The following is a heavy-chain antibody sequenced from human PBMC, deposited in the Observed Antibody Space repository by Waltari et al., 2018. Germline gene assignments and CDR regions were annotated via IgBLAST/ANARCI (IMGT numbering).Heavy chain of an antibody. CDR1: GGSIRSGGYY. CDR3: ARNIAAAGTSGIDY. CDR2: IYYSGST. D-gene: IGHD6-13*01. Sequence: QVQLQESGPGLVKPSQTLSLTCTVSGGSIRSGGYYWSWIRQHPGKGLEWIGYIYYSGSTYYNPSLKSRVTISVDTSKNQFSLKLSSVTAADTAVYYCARNIAAAGTSGIDYWGQGTLVTVSS. V-gene: IGHV4-31*03. J-gene: IGHJ4*02.